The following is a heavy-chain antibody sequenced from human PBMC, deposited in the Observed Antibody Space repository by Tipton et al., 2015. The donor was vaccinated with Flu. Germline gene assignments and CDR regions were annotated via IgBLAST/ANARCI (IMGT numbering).Heavy chain of an antibody. CDR3: ARDACPYSSGWYSFYYYYGMDV. CDR1: GFTFSSYG. CDR2: IWYDGSNK. D-gene: IGHD6-19*01. Sequence: SLRLSCAASGFTFSSYGMHWVRQAPGKGLEWVAVIWYDGSNKYYADSVKGRFTISRDNSKNTLYMQLNSLRAEDTAVYYCARDACPYSSGWYSFYYYYGMDVWGQGPTVTVSS. J-gene: IGHJ6*02. V-gene: IGHV3-33*01.